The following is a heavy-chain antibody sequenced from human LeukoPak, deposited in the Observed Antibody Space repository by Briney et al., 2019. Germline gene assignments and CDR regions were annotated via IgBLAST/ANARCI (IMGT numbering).Heavy chain of an antibody. CDR2: ISAYNGNT. V-gene: IGHV1-18*01. J-gene: IGHJ4*02. D-gene: IGHD3-3*01. CDR1: GYTFTNFD. CDR3: ARAAFDYDFWSGYYAFDY. Sequence: GASVKVSCKASGYTFTNFDINWVRQAPGQGLEWMGWISAYNGNTNYAQKLQGRVTMTTDTSTSTAYMELRSLRSDDTAVYYCARAAFDYDFWSGYYAFDYWGQGTLVTVSS.